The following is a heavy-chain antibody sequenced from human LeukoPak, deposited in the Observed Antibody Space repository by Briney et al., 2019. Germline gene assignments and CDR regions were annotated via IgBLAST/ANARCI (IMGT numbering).Heavy chain of an antibody. J-gene: IGHJ5*02. CDR3: ARVPSGSYRFDP. CDR1: GFTFSTYW. V-gene: IGHV3-7*01. D-gene: IGHD1-26*01. Sequence: GGSLRLSCATSGFTFSTYWMSWVRKAPGKGLEWVANIKKDGSEKNYVDSVKDRFTISRDNAKNSLYLQMNSLRAEDTAVYYCARVPSGSYRFDPWGQGTLVTVSS. CDR2: IKKDGSEK.